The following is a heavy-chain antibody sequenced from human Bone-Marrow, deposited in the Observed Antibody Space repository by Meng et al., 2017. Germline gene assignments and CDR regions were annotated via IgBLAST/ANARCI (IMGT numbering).Heavy chain of an antibody. V-gene: IGHV3-21*01. Sequence: GESLKISCAASGFTVSSNYMSWVRQAPGKGLEWVSSISSSSSYIYYADSVKGRFTISRDNAKKSLYLQMNSLRAEDTAVYYCARDDYSNYGLFYYYYGMDVWGQGTTVTVSS. J-gene: IGHJ6*02. CDR3: ARDDYSNYGLFYYYYGMDV. CDR2: ISSSSSYI. CDR1: GFTVSSNY. D-gene: IGHD4-11*01.